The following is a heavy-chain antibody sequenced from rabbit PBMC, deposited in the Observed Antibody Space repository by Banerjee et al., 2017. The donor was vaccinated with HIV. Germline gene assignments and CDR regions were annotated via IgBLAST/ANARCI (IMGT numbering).Heavy chain of an antibody. Sequence: QSLEESGGDLVKPGASLTLTCTASGIDFSGYYYVCWVRQAPGKGLEWVGCIYAGSSGTTYYASWAKGRFTISKTSSTTVTLQMTSLTAADTATYFCARDGVYTGPDYDLWGQGTLVTVS. V-gene: IGHV1S40*01. CDR3: ARDGVYTGPDYDL. J-gene: IGHJ3*01. CDR2: IYAGSSGTT. D-gene: IGHD4-2*01. CDR1: GIDFSGYYY.